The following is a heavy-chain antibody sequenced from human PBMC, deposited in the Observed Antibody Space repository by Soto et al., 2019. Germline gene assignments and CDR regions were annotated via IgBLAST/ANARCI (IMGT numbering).Heavy chain of an antibody. D-gene: IGHD3-16*01. CDR3: ARGGYYDNVWGKLSHYGLYV. Sequence: QVQLVQSASEVMKPGASVKVSCKASGYTFIRYGITWVRQAPGQRLEWMGWISPYNDQTIYAQKLQGRVTMTADTSTRTVHMQLRSLKSDDTAVYYCARGGYYDNVWGKLSHYGLYVWGQGTSVTVSS. V-gene: IGHV1-18*01. CDR2: ISPYNDQT. CDR1: GYTFIRYG. J-gene: IGHJ6*02.